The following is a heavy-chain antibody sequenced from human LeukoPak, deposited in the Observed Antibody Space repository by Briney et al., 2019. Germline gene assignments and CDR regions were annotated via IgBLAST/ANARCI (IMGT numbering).Heavy chain of an antibody. CDR1: GFTFSSYS. Sequence: GGSLRLSCAASGFTFSSYSMNWVRRAPGKGLEWVSSISSSSYIYYADSVKGRFTISRDNAKNSLYLQMNSLRAEDTAVYYCARDAYGSGSYYRHYYGMDVWGQGTTVTVSS. D-gene: IGHD3-10*01. J-gene: IGHJ6*02. CDR2: ISSSSYI. CDR3: ARDAYGSGSYYRHYYGMDV. V-gene: IGHV3-21*01.